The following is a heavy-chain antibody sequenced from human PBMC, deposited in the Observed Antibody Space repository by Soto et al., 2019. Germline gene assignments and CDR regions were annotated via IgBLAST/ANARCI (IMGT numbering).Heavy chain of an antibody. D-gene: IGHD3-10*01. J-gene: IGHJ6*02. CDR3: ARDRPYYYGSGSYYQYYYGMDV. CDR2: INHSGST. CDR1: GGSFSGYY. V-gene: IGHV4-34*01. Sequence: ETLSLTCAVYGGSFSGYYWSWIRQPPGKGLEWIGEINHSGSTNYNPSLKSRVTISVDTSKNQFSLKLGSVTAADTAVYYCARDRPYYYGSGSYYQYYYGMDVWGQGTTVTVSS.